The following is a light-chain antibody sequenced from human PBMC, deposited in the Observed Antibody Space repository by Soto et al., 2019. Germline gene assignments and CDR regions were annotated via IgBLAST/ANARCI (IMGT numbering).Light chain of an antibody. CDR1: SSDVGGYNF. V-gene: IGLV2-8*01. J-gene: IGLJ1*01. Sequence: QSALTQPPSASGSPGQSVTISCTGTSSDVGGYNFVSWHQQHPGKAPKLMIYEVSKRPSGVPDRFSGSKSGNTASLTVSGLQGEDEADYYCSSYAGSIYVFGNGTKVTVL. CDR2: EVS. CDR3: SSYAGSIYV.